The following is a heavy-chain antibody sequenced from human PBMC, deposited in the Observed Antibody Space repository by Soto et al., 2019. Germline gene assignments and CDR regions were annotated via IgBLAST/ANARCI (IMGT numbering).Heavy chain of an antibody. CDR2: IKSKTDGGTT. Sequence: PGGSLRLSCAASGFTFSNAWMSWVRQAPGKGLEWVGRIKSKTDGGTTDYAAPVKGGFTISRDDSKNTLYLQMNSLKTEDTAVYYCTTESGVPGLIHYPGQGTLVTVSS. J-gene: IGHJ4*02. CDR1: GFTFSNAW. D-gene: IGHD3-16*01. V-gene: IGHV3-15*01. CDR3: TTESGVPGLIHY.